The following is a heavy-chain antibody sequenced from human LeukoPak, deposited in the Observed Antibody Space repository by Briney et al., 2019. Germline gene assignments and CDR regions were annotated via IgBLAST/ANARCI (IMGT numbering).Heavy chain of an antibody. CDR1: GGSFSGYY. D-gene: IGHD2-2*01. CDR2: INHSGGT. J-gene: IGHJ4*02. V-gene: IGHV4-34*01. CDR3: ASRGYCSSTSCPPPGY. Sequence: SETLSLTCAVYGGSFSGYYWTWIRQPPGTGLEWFGEINHSGGTNYNPSPKSRVTISVDTSKNQFSLKLSSVTAADTAVYYCASRGYCSSTSCPPPGYWGQGTLVTVSS.